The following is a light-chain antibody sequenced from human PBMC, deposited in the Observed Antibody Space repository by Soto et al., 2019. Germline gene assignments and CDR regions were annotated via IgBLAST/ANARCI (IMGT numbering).Light chain of an antibody. CDR2: GAS. J-gene: IGKJ1*01. CDR1: QTVRSNY. V-gene: IGKV3-20*01. Sequence: ETVLRQSPGTLSLSPGERATLSCRASQTVRSNYLAWYRQTPGQAPRLLIYGASNRASGIADRFSGSGSGTDFTLIISRLEPEDFALYYCQQYAGSPWTFGQGTKVEIK. CDR3: QQYAGSPWT.